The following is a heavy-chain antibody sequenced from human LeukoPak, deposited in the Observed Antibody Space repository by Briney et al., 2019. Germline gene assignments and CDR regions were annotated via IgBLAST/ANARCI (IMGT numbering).Heavy chain of an antibody. CDR3: AREQFSAAPQDAFDI. CDR2: IIPIFGTA. V-gene: IGHV1-69*01. CDR1: GGTFSSYA. J-gene: IGHJ3*02. D-gene: IGHD2-15*01. Sequence: GASVKVSCKASGGTFSSYAISWVRQAPGQGLEWMGGIIPIFGTANYAQKFQGRVTITADESTSTAYMELSSLRSKDTAVYYCAREQFSAAPQDAFDIWGQGTMVTVSS.